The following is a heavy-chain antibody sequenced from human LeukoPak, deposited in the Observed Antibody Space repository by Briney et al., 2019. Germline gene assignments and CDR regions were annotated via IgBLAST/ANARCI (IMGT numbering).Heavy chain of an antibody. D-gene: IGHD2-21*02. J-gene: IGHJ3*01. V-gene: IGHV3-15*07. CDR3: ARDWYYAFDF. CDR2: IRSKRDGGTT. CDR1: GFTFSNTW. Sequence: GGSLRLSCLASGFTFSNTWMNWVRQAPGKGLEWVARIRSKRDGGTTDYAAPAKGRFTISRDDSKNTMYLQMNSLKAEDTAVYYCARDWYYAFDFWGQGTMVTVSS.